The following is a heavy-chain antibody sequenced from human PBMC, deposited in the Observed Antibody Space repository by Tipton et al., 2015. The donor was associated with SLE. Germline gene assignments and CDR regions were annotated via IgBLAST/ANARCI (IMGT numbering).Heavy chain of an antibody. CDR2: VYDIEFT. J-gene: IGHJ4*02. Sequence: LRLSCTVSGASISSYYWSWIRQPPGKGLEWIGYVYDIEFTNYNPSLKSRVTISLDTSKNQFSLKLSSVTAADTAVYYCARVGRLHLGELSPPFDYWGQGTLVTVSS. V-gene: IGHV4-59*12. CDR3: ARVGRLHLGELSPPFDY. D-gene: IGHD3-16*02. CDR1: GASISSYY.